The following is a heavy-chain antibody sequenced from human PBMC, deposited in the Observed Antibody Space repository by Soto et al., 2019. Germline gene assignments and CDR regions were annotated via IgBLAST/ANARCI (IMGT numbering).Heavy chain of an antibody. CDR2: IKSETDGGTA. D-gene: IGHD3-9*01. J-gene: IGHJ4*02. CDR3: TTGIYYDLLTGYHDVAY. V-gene: IGHV3-15*01. Sequence: EVQLVQSGGCLVKPGGSLRLSCAASGFNLSHPWMTWVRQAAGKGLEWVGRIKSETDGGTADYAAPVKGRITISRDDSKNTVYLQMNSLKTEDTAVYYCTTGIYYDLLTGYHDVAYWGQGTLVTVSS. CDR1: GFNLSHPW.